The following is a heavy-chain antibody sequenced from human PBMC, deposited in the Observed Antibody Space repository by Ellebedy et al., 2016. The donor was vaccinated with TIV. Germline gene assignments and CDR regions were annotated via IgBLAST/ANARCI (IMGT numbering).Heavy chain of an antibody. CDR3: ARDPPGDQGYDY. CDR2: TYYRSRWTY. V-gene: IGHV6-1*01. D-gene: IGHD7-27*01. Sequence: SQTLSLTXXLSGDTVSSQVAAWHWLRQSPSRGLEWLGRTYYRSRWTYDYATSVGSRINIYVDTSRNLFSLHLTSVTPSDTAVYYCARDPPGDQGYDYWGQGTLVTVSS. CDR1: GDTVSSQVAA. J-gene: IGHJ4*02.